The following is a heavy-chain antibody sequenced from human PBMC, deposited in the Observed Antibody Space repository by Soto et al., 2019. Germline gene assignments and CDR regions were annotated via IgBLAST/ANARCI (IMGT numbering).Heavy chain of an antibody. V-gene: IGHV4-30-4*01. J-gene: IGHJ4*02. Sequence: SETLSLTCTVSGGSISSGDYYWSWIRQPPGKGLEWIGYIYYSGSTYYNPSLKSRVTISVDTSKNQFSLKLSSVTAADTAVYYCARDRSGYSYAPRAYYFDYWCPETLVNVYS. D-gene: IGHD5-18*01. CDR3: ARDRSGYSYAPRAYYFDY. CDR2: IYYSGST. CDR1: GGSISSGDYY.